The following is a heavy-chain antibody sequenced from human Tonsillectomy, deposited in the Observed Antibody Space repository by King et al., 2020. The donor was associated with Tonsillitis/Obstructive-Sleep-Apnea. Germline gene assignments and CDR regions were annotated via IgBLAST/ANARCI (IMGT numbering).Heavy chain of an antibody. D-gene: IGHD3-16*01. CDR1: GGSFSGYY. CDR3: ARVSNRIIPTYDAFDI. V-gene: IGHV4-34*01. J-gene: IGHJ3*02. CDR2: INHSGST. Sequence: VQLQQWGAGLLKPSETLSLTCAVYGGSFSGYYWSWIRQPPGKGLEWSGEINHSGSTNYNPYLKSRVTISVDTSKTQFSLKLSSVTAADTAVYYCARVSNRIIPTYDAFDIWGQGTMVTVSS.